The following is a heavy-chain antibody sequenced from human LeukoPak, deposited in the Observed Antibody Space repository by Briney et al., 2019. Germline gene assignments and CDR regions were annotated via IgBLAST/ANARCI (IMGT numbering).Heavy chain of an antibody. V-gene: IGHV3-11*03. J-gene: IGHJ3*02. CDR1: GFRFSGYW. CDR2: MSPGSGYT. D-gene: IGHD1-1*01. Sequence: PGGSLRLSCAASGFRFSGYWMHWVRQAPGKGLEWVSYMSPGSGYTNYADSVKGRFTISRDNGKNSLYLQMNSLSAEDTAVYYCATTRQNAFDIWGQGTMVTVSS. CDR3: ATTRQNAFDI.